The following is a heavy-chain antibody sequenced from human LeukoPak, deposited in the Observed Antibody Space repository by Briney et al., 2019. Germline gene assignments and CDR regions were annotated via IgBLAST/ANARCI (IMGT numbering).Heavy chain of an antibody. J-gene: IGHJ4*02. CDR1: GGSISSYY. CDR2: IYYSGST. CDR3: ARGPYGDFDY. Sequence: PSETLSLTCTVSGGSISSYYWSWIRQPPGKGLEWIGYIYYSGSTNYNPSLKSRVTISVDTSKNQFSLKLSSVTAADTAVYYCARGPYGDFDYWGQGTLVTASS. V-gene: IGHV4-59*01. D-gene: IGHD4-17*01.